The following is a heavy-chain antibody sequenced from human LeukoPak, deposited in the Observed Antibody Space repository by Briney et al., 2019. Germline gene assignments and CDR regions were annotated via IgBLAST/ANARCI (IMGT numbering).Heavy chain of an antibody. CDR2: IYTSGRT. V-gene: IGHV4-4*07. J-gene: IGHJ4*02. Sequence: SETLSLTCTVSGGSISSYYWSWIRQPAGKGLEWIGRIYTSGRTNYNPSLKSRVPMSVDTSKNQFSLKLSSVTAADTAVYYCARLYGSGSYYLFDYWGQGTLVTVSS. D-gene: IGHD3-10*01. CDR1: GGSISSYY. CDR3: ARLYGSGSYYLFDY.